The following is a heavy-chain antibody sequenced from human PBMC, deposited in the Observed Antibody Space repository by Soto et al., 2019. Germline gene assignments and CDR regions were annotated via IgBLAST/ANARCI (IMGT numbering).Heavy chain of an antibody. CDR3: ARERGITIFGVVMRYGMDV. D-gene: IGHD3-3*01. Sequence: AASVKVSCKASGYTFTSSGISCVRQAPGQGLEWMGWISAYTGNTNYAQKLQGRVTMTTDTSTSTAYMELRSLRSDDTAVYYSARERGITIFGVVMRYGMDVWGQGTTVTVSS. J-gene: IGHJ6*02. V-gene: IGHV1-18*01. CDR2: ISAYTGNT. CDR1: GYTFTSSG.